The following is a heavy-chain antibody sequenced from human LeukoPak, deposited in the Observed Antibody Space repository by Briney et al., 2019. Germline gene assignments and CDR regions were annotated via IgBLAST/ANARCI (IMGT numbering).Heavy chain of an antibody. D-gene: IGHD6-25*01. CDR1: GFTFSTYN. Sequence: GGSLRLSCAASGFTFSTYNMNWVRQAPGKGLEWVSSISGGSSYIYYADSVRGRFTISRDNAKTSLYLQMNSLRPEDTAIYYCTAAWSNFDFWGQGILVAVSS. J-gene: IGHJ4*02. CDR3: TAAWSNFDF. CDR2: ISGGSSYI. V-gene: IGHV3-21*01.